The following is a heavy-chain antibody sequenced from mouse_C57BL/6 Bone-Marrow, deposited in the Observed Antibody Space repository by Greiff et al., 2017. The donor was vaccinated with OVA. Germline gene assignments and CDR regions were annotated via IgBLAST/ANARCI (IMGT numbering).Heavy chain of an antibody. CDR1: GYTFTSYW. J-gene: IGHJ3*01. CDR2: IDPSDSYT. Sequence: QVQLQQPGAELVKPGASVKLSCKASGYTFTSYWMQWVKQRPGQGLEWIGEIDPSDSYTNYNQKFKGKATLTVDTSSSTAYMQLSSLTSEDSAVYYCALRRVGAYWGQGTLVTVSA. D-gene: IGHD1-1*01. V-gene: IGHV1-50*01. CDR3: ALRRVGAY.